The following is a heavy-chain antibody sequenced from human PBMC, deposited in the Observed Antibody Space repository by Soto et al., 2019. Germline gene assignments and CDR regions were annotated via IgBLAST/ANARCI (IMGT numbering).Heavy chain of an antibody. CDR1: GGSISGYY. Sequence: SETLSLTCTVSGGSISGYYWSWIRQPPGKGLEWIGFISYSGSTYYSTSLKSRVTISVDTSKSQFSLNLSFVTAADTAVYYCATMGTPATGLYFFDYWGQGSLVTVSS. CDR2: ISYSGST. D-gene: IGHD2-15*01. V-gene: IGHV4-30-4*01. CDR3: ATMGTPATGLYFFDY. J-gene: IGHJ4*02.